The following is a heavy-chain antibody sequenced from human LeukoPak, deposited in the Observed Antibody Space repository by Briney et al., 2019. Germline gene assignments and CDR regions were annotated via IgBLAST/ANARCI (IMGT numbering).Heavy chain of an antibody. CDR3: ARVGDYVWGSYREYFDY. D-gene: IGHD3-16*02. Sequence: GGSLRLSCAASGFTFSSYSMNWVRQAPGKGLEWVSSISSSSSYIYYADSVKGRFTISRDNAKNSLYLQMNSLRAEDTAVYYCARVGDYVWGSYREYFDYWGQGTLVTVSS. J-gene: IGHJ4*02. V-gene: IGHV3-21*01. CDR2: ISSSSSYI. CDR1: GFTFSSYS.